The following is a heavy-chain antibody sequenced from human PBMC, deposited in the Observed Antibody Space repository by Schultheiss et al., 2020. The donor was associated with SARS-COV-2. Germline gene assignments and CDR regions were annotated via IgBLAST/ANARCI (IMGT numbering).Heavy chain of an antibody. D-gene: IGHD3-10*01. Sequence: SETLSLTCTVSGGSISSGGYYWSWIRQHPGKGLEWIGYIYYSGSTYYNPSLKSRVTISVDTSKNQFSLKLSSVTAADTAVYYCAFSTMVRPNWFDPWGQGTLVTVSS. J-gene: IGHJ5*02. CDR2: IYYSGST. CDR3: AFSTMVRPNWFDP. V-gene: IGHV4-31*03. CDR1: GGSISSGGYY.